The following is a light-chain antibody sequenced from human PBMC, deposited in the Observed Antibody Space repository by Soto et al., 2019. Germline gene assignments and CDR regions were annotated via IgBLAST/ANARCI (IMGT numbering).Light chain of an antibody. CDR3: SSYTVSTVLLL. Sequence: QSALTQPASVSGSPGQSITISCTGTSSDVGGYNFVSWYQQHPGKPPKLIIYAVNNRPSGVSDRFSASKSGYTASLTISGLHAEDEADYSCSSYTVSTVLLLFGGGTNLTVL. CDR2: AVN. CDR1: SSDVGGYNF. J-gene: IGLJ3*02. V-gene: IGLV2-14*01.